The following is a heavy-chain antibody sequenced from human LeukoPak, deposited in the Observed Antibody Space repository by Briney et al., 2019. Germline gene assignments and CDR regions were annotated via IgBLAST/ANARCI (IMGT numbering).Heavy chain of an antibody. D-gene: IGHD3-10*01. Sequence: GGSLRLSCAASGFTFSDYYMSWIRQAPGKGLEWVAFISYDGSHEYYADSVKGRFTISRDNSKNTLYLQMNSLRPEDTAVYSCAKGYGSGSYSIDYWGQGTLVTVSS. CDR2: ISYDGSHE. CDR1: GFTFSDYY. V-gene: IGHV3-30*18. CDR3: AKGYGSGSYSIDY. J-gene: IGHJ4*02.